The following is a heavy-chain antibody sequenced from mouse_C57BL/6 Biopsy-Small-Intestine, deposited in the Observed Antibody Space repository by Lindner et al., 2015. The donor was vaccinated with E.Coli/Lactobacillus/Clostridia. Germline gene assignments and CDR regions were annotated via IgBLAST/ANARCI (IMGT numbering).Heavy chain of an antibody. V-gene: IGHV1-72*04. CDR2: INPNSGGT. Sequence: SVKVSCKASGYTFTGYYIHWVRQAPGQGLEWMGWINPNSGGTNYVQKFQGRVTMTRDTSISSAYMEVSRLRSDDTAVYYCARKVSNSWEYFFDYWGQGTLVTVSS. J-gene: IGHJ4*01. CDR3: ARKVSNSWEYFFDY. D-gene: IGHD2-12*01. CDR1: GYTFTGYY.